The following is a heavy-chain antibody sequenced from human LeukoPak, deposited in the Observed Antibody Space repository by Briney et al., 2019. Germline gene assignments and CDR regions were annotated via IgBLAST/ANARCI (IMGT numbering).Heavy chain of an antibody. Sequence: SETLSLTCAVSGDSITSNKYYWGWIRQPPGKGLEWIGSVYYSGNTYYNPSLKSRVTISVDTSKNQFSLKLSSVTAADTAVYYCASLSCGADCYIPPDGFDIWGQGTMVSVSS. V-gene: IGHV4-39*01. J-gene: IGHJ3*02. CDR2: VYYSGNT. D-gene: IGHD2-21*02. CDR1: GDSITSNKYY. CDR3: ASLSCGADCYIPPDGFDI.